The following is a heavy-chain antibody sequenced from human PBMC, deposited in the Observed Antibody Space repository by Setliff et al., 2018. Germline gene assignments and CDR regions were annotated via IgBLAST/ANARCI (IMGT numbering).Heavy chain of an antibody. V-gene: IGHV3-48*01. CDR2: ISSSSSII. J-gene: IGHJ3*02. Sequence: GGSLRLSCAASGFSFSSYSTNWVRQAPGKGLEWISYISSSSSIIYYADSVKGRFTISRDNAKNSLYLQMNSLRGEDTAVYYCATSPANGGHDAFNIWGQGTVVTVSS. CDR3: ATSPANGGHDAFNI. D-gene: IGHD6-25*01. CDR1: GFSFSSYS.